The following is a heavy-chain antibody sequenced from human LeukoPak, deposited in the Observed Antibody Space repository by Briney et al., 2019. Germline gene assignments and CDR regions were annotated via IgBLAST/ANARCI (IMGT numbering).Heavy chain of an antibody. D-gene: IGHD6-19*01. CDR1: GFTVSSKY. J-gene: IGHJ6*02. V-gene: IGHV3-53*01. Sequence: GFLRLSCAASGFTVSSKYMSWVRPASGEGLEWVSVIYSGGSTYYADSVKGRFTISRDNSKNTLYLQMNSLRAEDTAVYYCARDEGLLAVAGGNYYGMDVWGQGTTVTVSS. CDR3: ARDEGLLAVAGGNYYGMDV. CDR2: IYSGGST.